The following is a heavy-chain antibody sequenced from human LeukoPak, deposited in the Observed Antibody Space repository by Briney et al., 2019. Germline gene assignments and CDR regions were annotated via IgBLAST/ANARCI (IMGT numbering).Heavy chain of an antibody. Sequence: GRSLRLSCAASGFTFDDYAMHWVRQAPGKGLEWVSGISWNSGSIGYADSVKGRFTISRDNAKNPLYLQMNSLRAEDTALYYCAKDTAAAGLNWFDPWGQGTLVTVSS. CDR2: ISWNSGSI. D-gene: IGHD6-13*01. CDR1: GFTFDDYA. V-gene: IGHV3-9*01. CDR3: AKDTAAAGLNWFDP. J-gene: IGHJ5*02.